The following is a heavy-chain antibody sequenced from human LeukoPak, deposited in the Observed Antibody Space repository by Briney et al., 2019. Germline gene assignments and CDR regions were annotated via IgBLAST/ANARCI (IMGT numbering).Heavy chain of an antibody. Sequence: SETLSLTCTVSGGSISSYYWSWIRQPPGKGLEWIGYIYYSGSTNYNPSLKSRVTISVDTSKNQFSLKLSSVTAADTAVYYCARVASSSSQWYYYYYMDVWGKGTTVTVSS. D-gene: IGHD6-6*01. V-gene: IGHV4-59*01. CDR2: IYYSGST. CDR1: GGSISSYY. J-gene: IGHJ6*03. CDR3: ARVASSSSQWYYYYYMDV.